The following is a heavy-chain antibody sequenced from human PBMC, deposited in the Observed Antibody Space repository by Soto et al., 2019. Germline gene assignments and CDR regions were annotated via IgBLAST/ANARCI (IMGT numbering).Heavy chain of an antibody. Sequence: PSETLSLTGDVYGGSVSGDYWSWIGRAPGKGLEWIGEINHSGSTNYNPSLKSRVTISVDTSKNQFSLKLSSVTAADTAVYYCARVKSSPSGYYYYYYMDVWGKGTTVT. J-gene: IGHJ6*03. V-gene: IGHV4-34*01. CDR2: INHSGST. CDR3: ARVKSSPSGYYYYYYMDV. CDR1: GGSVSGDY. D-gene: IGHD6-6*01.